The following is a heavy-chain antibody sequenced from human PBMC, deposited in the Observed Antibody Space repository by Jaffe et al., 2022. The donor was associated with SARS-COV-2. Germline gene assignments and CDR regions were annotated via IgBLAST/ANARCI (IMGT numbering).Heavy chain of an antibody. J-gene: IGHJ1*01. CDR1: GYTFISYY. V-gene: IGHV1-46*01. Sequence: QVHLVQSGAEVKKPGASVKVSCKASGYTFISYYMHWVRQAPGQGLEWLGMINPSGGYTTYAQKFQDRVTMTRDMSTTTVYMELSSLRSEDTAVYYCARGPGCTTMSCKIRPPRFLQHWGQGTLITVSS. D-gene: IGHD3-22*01. CDR3: ARGPGCTTMSCKIRPPRFLQH. CDR2: INPSGGYT.